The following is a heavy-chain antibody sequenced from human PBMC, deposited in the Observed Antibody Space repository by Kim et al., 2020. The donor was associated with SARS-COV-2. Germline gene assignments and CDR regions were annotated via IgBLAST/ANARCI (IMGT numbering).Heavy chain of an antibody. V-gene: IGHV3-7*01. D-gene: IGHD2-2*01. Sequence: REKCYVDSVKGRFTISRDNAKNSGYLQMNSLRAEDTGVYYCAKYQDLHFHSWGQGSLVIVSS. CDR2: REK. CDR3: AKYQDLHFHS. J-gene: IGHJ4*02.